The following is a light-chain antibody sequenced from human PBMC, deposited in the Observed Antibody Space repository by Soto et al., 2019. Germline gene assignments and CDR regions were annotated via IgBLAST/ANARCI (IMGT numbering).Light chain of an antibody. CDR2: DAS. CDR1: QSINNC. J-gene: IGKJ2*01. Sequence: DIQMTQSPSTLSAFVGDRVTITCRASQSINNCLVWYQQKPGEAAKLLIHDASSRQSAVPSRFSGSGSGTDFTLTISSLQPDDFATYSCHRYNSDYTFGQGTRLEL. V-gene: IGKV1-5*01. CDR3: HRYNSDYT.